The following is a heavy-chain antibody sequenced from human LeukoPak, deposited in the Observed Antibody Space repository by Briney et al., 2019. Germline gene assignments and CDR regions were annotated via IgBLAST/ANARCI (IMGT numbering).Heavy chain of an antibody. CDR3: ARVSNWAHY. Sequence: AGGSLTLSCAASGFTVSSNYMNWVRHAPGKGVDDFSYISDSDGTRFYAEYVKGRFTISTDNAKNSLYLQMNSLRAEDTAVYYCARVSNWAHYWGQGTLVTVSS. V-gene: IGHV3-48*03. J-gene: IGHJ4*02. CDR2: ISDSDGTR. CDR1: GFTVSSNY. D-gene: IGHD7-27*01.